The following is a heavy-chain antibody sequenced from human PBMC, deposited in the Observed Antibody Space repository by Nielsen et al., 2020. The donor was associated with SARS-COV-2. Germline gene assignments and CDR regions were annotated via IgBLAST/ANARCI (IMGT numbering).Heavy chain of an antibody. CDR1: GGSINSYY. CDR2: VHYSGIT. CDR3: ARGRLEINMMLVVMTGAANYFDY. V-gene: IGHV4-59*12. D-gene: IGHD3-22*01. Sequence: SETLSLTCTVSGGSINSYYWSWIRQSPGKGLEWIGYVHYSGITDYNPSLKTRLTISLDTSKNQFSLRLRSVTAADTAVYYCARGRLEINMMLVVMTGAANYFDYWGQGTLVTVSS. J-gene: IGHJ4*02.